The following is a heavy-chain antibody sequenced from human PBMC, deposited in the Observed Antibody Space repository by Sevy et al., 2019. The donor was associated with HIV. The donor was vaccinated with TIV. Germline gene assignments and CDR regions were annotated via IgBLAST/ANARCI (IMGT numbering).Heavy chain of an antibody. CDR3: ARELISGRYYGMDV. D-gene: IGHD6-19*01. J-gene: IGHJ6*02. Sequence: SETLSLTCTVSGGSISSYYWNWIRQSPGKGLEWIGYSYYTGSTNYNPSLKSRVTISVYTCKNQFSLKLTSLTAADTAVYYCARELISGRYYGMDVWGQGTTVTVSS. CDR1: GGSISSYY. V-gene: IGHV4-59*01. CDR2: SYYTGST.